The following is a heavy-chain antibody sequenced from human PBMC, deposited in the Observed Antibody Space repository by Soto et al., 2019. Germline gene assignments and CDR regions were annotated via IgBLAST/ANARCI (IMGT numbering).Heavy chain of an antibody. CDR3: AKAHSGGWYYFEY. CDR2: ISYDGRKK. V-gene: IGHV3-30*18. J-gene: IGHJ4*02. Sequence: QVQLVESGGGVVQPGRSLRLSCAASGFSFSTYGIHWVRQAPGKGLELVALISYDGRKKYYADSVQGRFTISRDNSKNTLYLEMNSLRAEDRAVYYCAKAHSGGWYYFEYWGQGNLVTVSS. D-gene: IGHD6-19*01. CDR1: GFSFSTYG.